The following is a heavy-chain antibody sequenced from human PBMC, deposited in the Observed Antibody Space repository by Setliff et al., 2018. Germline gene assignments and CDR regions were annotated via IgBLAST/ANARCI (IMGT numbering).Heavy chain of an antibody. V-gene: IGHV1-8*02. Sequence: ASVKVSCKASEYTFISYDINWVRQATGQGLEWMGWMNPNSGNTSYAQKFQGRVTMTRNTSTSTAYMELSSLRSEDTAVYYCARGRHSSGWPNNWFDPWGQGTLVTVSS. CDR3: ARGRHSSGWPNNWFDP. J-gene: IGHJ5*02. CDR2: MNPNSGNT. CDR1: EYTFISYD. D-gene: IGHD6-19*01.